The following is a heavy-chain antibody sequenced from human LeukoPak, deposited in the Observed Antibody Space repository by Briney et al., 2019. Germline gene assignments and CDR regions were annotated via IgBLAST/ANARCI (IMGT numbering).Heavy chain of an antibody. Sequence: PSETLSLTCAVSDDSFSSHYWTWIRQPPGKGLEWIGYISYIGSTNYNPSLKSRVTISIDTSKNQFSLKLSSVTAADTAVYYCARSYGDYVTHYYFDYWGQGTLVTVSS. CDR1: DDSFSSHY. CDR3: ARSYGDYVTHYYFDY. CDR2: ISYIGST. V-gene: IGHV4-59*11. D-gene: IGHD4-17*01. J-gene: IGHJ4*02.